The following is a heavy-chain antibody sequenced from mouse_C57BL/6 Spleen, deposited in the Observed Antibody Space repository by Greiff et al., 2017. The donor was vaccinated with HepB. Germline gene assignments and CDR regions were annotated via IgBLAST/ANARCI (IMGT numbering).Heavy chain of an antibody. V-gene: IGHV5-16*01. J-gene: IGHJ1*03. Sequence: EVHLVESEGGLVQPGSSMKLSCTASGFTFSDYYMAWVRQVPEKGLEWVANINYDGSSTYYLDSLKSRFIISRDNAKNILYLQMSSLKSEDTATYYCARDSGTTVVATDWYFDVWGTGTTVTVSS. CDR2: INYDGSST. CDR1: GFTFSDYY. D-gene: IGHD1-1*01. CDR3: ARDSGTTVVATDWYFDV.